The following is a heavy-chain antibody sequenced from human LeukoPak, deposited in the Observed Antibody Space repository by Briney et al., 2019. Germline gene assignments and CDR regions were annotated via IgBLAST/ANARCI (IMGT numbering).Heavy chain of an antibody. CDR3: ATYTQHFGAPGTDY. CDR2: IDKDGSEK. CDR1: GFTFSKYW. V-gene: IGHV3-7*01. D-gene: IGHD3-10*01. Sequence: GGSLRLSCAVSGFTFSKYWMRWVRQAPGKGLEWVASIDKDGSEKRYVDTVEGRFTIFRDNAKNSVYLQMTSLGAEDTAVYYCATYTQHFGAPGTDYWGQGTLATVSS. J-gene: IGHJ4*02.